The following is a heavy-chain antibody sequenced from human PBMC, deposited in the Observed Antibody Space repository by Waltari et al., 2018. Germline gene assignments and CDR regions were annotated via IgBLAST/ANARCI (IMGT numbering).Heavy chain of an antibody. D-gene: IGHD3-10*01. Sequence: QVQLQQWGARLLKPSETLSLTCAVSGGSFSGYYWSWIRQPPGKGLEWIGEINHSGSTNYNPSLKSRVTISVDTSKNQFSLKLSSVTAADTAVYYCASRTSTYGSGSYRGWGQGTLVTVSS. J-gene: IGHJ4*02. V-gene: IGHV4-34*01. CDR3: ASRTSTYGSGSYRG. CDR1: GGSFSGYY. CDR2: INHSGST.